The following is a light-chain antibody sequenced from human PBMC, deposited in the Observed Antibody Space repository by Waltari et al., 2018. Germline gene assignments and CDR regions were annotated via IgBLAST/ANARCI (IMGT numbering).Light chain of an antibody. CDR2: DAS. J-gene: IGKJ5*01. CDR3: QQRNEWPPT. Sequence: EIVLTQSPATLSLSPGERATLSCRASQTVSSYLAWYQQKPGQAPRLLIYDASNKATGIPARFSGSGSGTDFTLTISSLEPEDFAVYYCQQRNEWPPTFGQGTRLEIK. CDR1: QTVSSY. V-gene: IGKV3-11*01.